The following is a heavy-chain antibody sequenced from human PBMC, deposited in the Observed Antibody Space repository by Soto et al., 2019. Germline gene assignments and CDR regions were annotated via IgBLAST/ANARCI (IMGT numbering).Heavy chain of an antibody. CDR1: GFTFSGYW. Sequence: GGSLRLSCAASGFTFSGYWMSWVRQAPGKGLEWVASIKEDGSVSYSVDSVKGRFTISRDNAKNSLYLQMNSLGAEDTAVYYCARLRLFYFDYWGQGTLVTVSS. J-gene: IGHJ4*02. V-gene: IGHV3-7*01. CDR3: ARLRLFYFDY. CDR2: IKEDGSVS. D-gene: IGHD4-17*01.